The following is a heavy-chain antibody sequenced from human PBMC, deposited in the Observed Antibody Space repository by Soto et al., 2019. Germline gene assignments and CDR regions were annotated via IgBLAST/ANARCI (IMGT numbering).Heavy chain of an antibody. J-gene: IGHJ3*01. CDR1: GLTISGKKY. CDR2: LYDVDGS. D-gene: IGHD1-1*01. V-gene: IGHV3-53*01. CDR3: ATWHEREHAFDV. Sequence: DVQLVESGAGLIQPGESLRLSCAAFGLTISGKKYVAWVRQAPGKGLEWVSALYDVDGSFYADSVTGRFTTSSDSSKTTVYLQMNDLRPDDTAVYYCATWHEREHAFDVWGQGTTVTISS.